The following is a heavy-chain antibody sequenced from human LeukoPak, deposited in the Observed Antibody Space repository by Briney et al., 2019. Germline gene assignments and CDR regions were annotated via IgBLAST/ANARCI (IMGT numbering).Heavy chain of an antibody. CDR1: GYTFTSYY. V-gene: IGHV1-46*01. CDR3: ARAFGYCSSTSCHTHEGHWFDP. J-gene: IGHJ5*02. D-gene: IGHD2-2*01. Sequence: ASVKVSCKASGYTFTSYYMHWVRQAPGQGLEWMGIINPSGGSTSYAQKFQGRVTMTRDTSTSTVYMELSSLRSEDTAVYYCARAFGYCSSTSCHTHEGHWFDPWGQGTLVTVSS. CDR2: INPSGGST.